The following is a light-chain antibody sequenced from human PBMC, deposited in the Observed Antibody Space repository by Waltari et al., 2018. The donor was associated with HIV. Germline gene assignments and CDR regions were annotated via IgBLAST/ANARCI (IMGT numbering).Light chain of an antibody. Sequence: SYVLTQPPSVSVAPGQTASITCAGTHLHSNHVHGSLQKAGQAPVLVIFDDSDRRSGIPERFSGSKSGNTATLTISRVEAGDEADYYCHMWDTTRVLFGGGTKLTVL. CDR3: HMWDTTRVL. V-gene: IGLV3-21*02. J-gene: IGLJ2*01. CDR1: HLHSNH. CDR2: DDS.